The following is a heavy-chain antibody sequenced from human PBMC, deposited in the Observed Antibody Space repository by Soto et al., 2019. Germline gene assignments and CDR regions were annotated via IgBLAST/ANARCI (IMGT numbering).Heavy chain of an antibody. CDR3: AKVGPAVVVVAATDQAAFDI. CDR2: ISGSGGST. D-gene: IGHD2-15*01. CDR1: GFTFSSYG. Sequence: GGSLRLSCAASGFTFSSYGMHWVRQAPGKGLEWVSAISGSGGSTYYADSVKGRFTISRDNSKNTLYLQMNSLRAEDTAVYYCAKVGPAVVVVAATDQAAFDIWGQGTMVTVSS. J-gene: IGHJ3*02. V-gene: IGHV3-23*01.